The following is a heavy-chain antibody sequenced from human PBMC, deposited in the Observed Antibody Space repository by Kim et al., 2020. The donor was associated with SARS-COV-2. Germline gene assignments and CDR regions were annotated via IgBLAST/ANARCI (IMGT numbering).Heavy chain of an antibody. CDR1: GGSISGSSYY. Sequence: SETLSLTCTVSGGSISGSSYYWGWIRQPPGKGLEWIGSIYYSGSTYYNPSLKSRVTISVDTSRNQFSLRLSSVTAADTAVYYCARGETGYNWNDEAPFD. J-gene: IGHJ4*01. CDR2: IYYSGST. V-gene: IGHV4-39*01. D-gene: IGHD1-1*01. CDR3: ARGETGYNWNDEAPFD.